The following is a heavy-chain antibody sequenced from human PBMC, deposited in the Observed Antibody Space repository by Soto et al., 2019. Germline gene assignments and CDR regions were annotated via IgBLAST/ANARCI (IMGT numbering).Heavy chain of an antibody. CDR2: IIPIFGTA. Sequence: QVQLVQSGAEVKKPGSSVKVSCKASGGTFSSYAISLVRQAPGQGLEWMGGIIPIFGTANYAQQFQGRVTITADESTSTAYMELSSLRSEDTAVYYCARSNYDSSGYEGYFDYWGQGTLVTVSS. CDR3: ARSNYDSSGYEGYFDY. V-gene: IGHV1-69*01. CDR1: GGTFSSYA. D-gene: IGHD3-22*01. J-gene: IGHJ4*02.